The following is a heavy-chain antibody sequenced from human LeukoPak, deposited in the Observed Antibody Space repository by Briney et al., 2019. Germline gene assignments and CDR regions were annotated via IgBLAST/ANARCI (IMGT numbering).Heavy chain of an antibody. CDR1: GFTFTTYA. V-gene: IGHV3-30*04. Sequence: GKSLRLSCVASGFTFTTYAMHWVRQSPGKGLEWVAVMSFDGGTQYYADSVKGRFTIARDISKSMLFLQMNSLRAEDTAVYYYARTRTDFVGYYFDYWGQGTLVTVSS. D-gene: IGHD3/OR15-3a*01. CDR3: ARTRTDFVGYYFDY. J-gene: IGHJ4*02. CDR2: MSFDGGTQ.